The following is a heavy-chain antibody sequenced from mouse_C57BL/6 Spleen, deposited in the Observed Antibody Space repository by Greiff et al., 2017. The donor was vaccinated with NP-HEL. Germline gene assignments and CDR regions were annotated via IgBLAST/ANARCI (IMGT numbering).Heavy chain of an antibody. CDR2: IYPYNGVS. CDR3: ASYGSDHYYAMDY. D-gene: IGHD1-1*01. V-gene: IGHV1-31*01. CDR1: GYSFTGYY. J-gene: IGHJ4*01. Sequence: EVKLQESGPELVKPGASVKISCKASGYSFTGYYMHWVKQSHGNILDWIGYIYPYNGVSSYNQKFKGKATLSVDKSSSTAYMELRSLTSEDSAGYCCASYGSDHYYAMDYWGQGTSVTVSS.